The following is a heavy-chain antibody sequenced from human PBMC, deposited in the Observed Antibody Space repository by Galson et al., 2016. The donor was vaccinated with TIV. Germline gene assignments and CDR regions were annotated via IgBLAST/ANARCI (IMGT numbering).Heavy chain of an antibody. J-gene: IGHJ6*02. CDR1: GGSISNGDNS. V-gene: IGHV4-30-4*01. Sequence: TLSLTCSVFGGSISNGDNSWTWIRQPPGKGLEWIGYIYYSGSTFYNPSLKSRITISLDTSKNQFSLKVTSVTAADTAVYYCARKAGNYYYAMDVWGQGTKVTVSS. CDR3: ARKAGNYYYAMDV. CDR2: IYYSGST.